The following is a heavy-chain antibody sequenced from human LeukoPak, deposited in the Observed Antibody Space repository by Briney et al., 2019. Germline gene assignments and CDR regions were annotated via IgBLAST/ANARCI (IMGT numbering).Heavy chain of an antibody. Sequence: GGPLRLSCAASEITLSSYAMHWVRQAPGKGLEWVAVISYDGSNKYYADSVKGRFTISRDNSKNTLYLQMNSLRAEDTAVYYCARGKGVGATNMDVWGKGTTVTVSS. CDR1: EITLSSYA. V-gene: IGHV3-30*01. CDR2: ISYDGSNK. J-gene: IGHJ6*03. D-gene: IGHD1-26*01. CDR3: ARGKGVGATNMDV.